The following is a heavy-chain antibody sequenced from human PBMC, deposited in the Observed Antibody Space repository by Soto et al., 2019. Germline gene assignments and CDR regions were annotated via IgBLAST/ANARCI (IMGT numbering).Heavy chain of an antibody. CDR2: MNSEGRTT. CDR1: GFNVGNNW. CDR3: ATAEVDY. V-gene: IGHV3-74*01. J-gene: IGHJ4*02. Sequence: EVQLVESGGGLVQPGGSLRLSCAASGFNVGNNWMHWVRQAPGKGLEWVSRMNSEGRTTNYADSVKGQFTVSRDNAQNTLYLQMNSLRAEDTAVYYCATAEVDYWGPGTLVTVSS.